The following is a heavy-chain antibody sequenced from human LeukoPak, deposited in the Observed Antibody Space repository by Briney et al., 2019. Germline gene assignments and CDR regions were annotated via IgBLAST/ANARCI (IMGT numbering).Heavy chain of an antibody. CDR1: GFTFSSYA. Sequence: PGGSLRLSCAASGFTFSSYAMSWVAQAPGKGLEWVSVVSGGDTRTFYADSVKGRFTISRDNSKNTLYLQMNSLSAEDTAIYYCARRTIIGGGDCLDYWGQGTVVTVSS. V-gene: IGHV3-23*01. J-gene: IGHJ4*02. CDR2: VSGGDTRT. D-gene: IGHD2-21*02. CDR3: ARRTIIGGGDCLDY.